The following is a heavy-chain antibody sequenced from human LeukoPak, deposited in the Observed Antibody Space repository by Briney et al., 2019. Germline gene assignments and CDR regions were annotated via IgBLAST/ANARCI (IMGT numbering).Heavy chain of an antibody. V-gene: IGHV3-21*01. CDR1: GFTFSSYS. J-gene: IGHJ6*02. CDR2: ISSSSSYI. Sequence: GGSLSLSCAASGFTFSSYSMNWVRQAPGKGLEWVSSISSSSSYIYYADPVKGRFTISRDNAKNSLYLQMNSLRAEDTAVYYCARGRGYSGYDYGMDVWGQGTTVTVSS. CDR3: ARGRGYSGYDYGMDV. D-gene: IGHD5-12*01.